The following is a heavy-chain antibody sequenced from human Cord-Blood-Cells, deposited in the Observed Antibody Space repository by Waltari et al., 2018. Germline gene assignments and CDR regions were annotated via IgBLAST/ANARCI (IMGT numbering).Heavy chain of an antibody. J-gene: IGHJ4*02. Sequence: IRQPPGKGLEWIGEINHSGSTNYNPSLKSRVTISVDTSKNQFSLKLSSVTAADTAVYYCARGLHYYDSSGYYYFDYWGQGTLVTVSS. D-gene: IGHD3-22*01. CDR2: INHSGST. CDR3: ARGLHYYDSSGYYYFDY. V-gene: IGHV4-34*01.